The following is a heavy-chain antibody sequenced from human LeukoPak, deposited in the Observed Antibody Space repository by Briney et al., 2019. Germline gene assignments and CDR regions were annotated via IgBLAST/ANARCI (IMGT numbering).Heavy chain of an antibody. CDR1: GYTFTSYG. V-gene: IGHV1-18*04. CDR2: ISAYNSNK. J-gene: IGHJ6*02. D-gene: IGHD1-26*01. Sequence: ASVKVSCKASGYTFTSYGISWVRQAPGQGPEWVAWISAYNSNKNSAERFQGRVTMTIDTSTSTAYMELRSLKSDDTAVYYCVRHIKPAGPWDGMDVWAQGTTVIVSS. CDR3: VRHIKPAGPWDGMDV.